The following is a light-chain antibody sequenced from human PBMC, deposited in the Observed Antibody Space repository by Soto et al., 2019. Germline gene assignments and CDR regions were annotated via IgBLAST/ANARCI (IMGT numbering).Light chain of an antibody. CDR1: QSVSTNY. CDR2: GTT. CDR3: QQYSGSSYT. Sequence: ETVLTQSPGTLSLSPGERATLSCMASQSVSTNYLAWYQQKPGLAPRLVIYGTTSRATGIPDRFSGSGSGTDFTLTISRLEPEDFAVYYCQQYSGSSYTFGQGTKLEI. V-gene: IGKV3-20*01. J-gene: IGKJ2*01.